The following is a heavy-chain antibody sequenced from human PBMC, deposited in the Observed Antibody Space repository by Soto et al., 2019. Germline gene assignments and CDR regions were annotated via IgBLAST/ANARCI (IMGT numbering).Heavy chain of an antibody. J-gene: IGHJ6*04. Sequence: EVQLVESGGGLVQPGGSLRLSGAASGFTFSSYWMHWVRQAPGKGLVWVSRINSDGSSTSYADSVKGRFTISRDNAKNTLYLQMNSLRVEDTAVYYCAKEGARVTIFGVVIPASGMDVWGKGTTVTVSS. V-gene: IGHV3-74*01. CDR2: INSDGSST. CDR3: AKEGARVTIFGVVIPASGMDV. D-gene: IGHD3-3*01. CDR1: GFTFSSYW.